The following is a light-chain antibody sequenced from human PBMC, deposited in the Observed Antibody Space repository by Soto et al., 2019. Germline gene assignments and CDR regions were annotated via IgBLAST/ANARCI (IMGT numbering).Light chain of an antibody. Sequence: VLTQPPSASGTPGQRVTIPCSGSSSNIGSHTVNWYQQLPGTAPKLLVYSSNQRPSGVPDRFSGSKSGTSASLAISGLQSEDEADYYCAAWDGSLNGVVFGGGTKLTVL. CDR1: SSNIGSHT. CDR3: AAWDGSLNGVV. V-gene: IGLV1-44*01. CDR2: SSN. J-gene: IGLJ2*01.